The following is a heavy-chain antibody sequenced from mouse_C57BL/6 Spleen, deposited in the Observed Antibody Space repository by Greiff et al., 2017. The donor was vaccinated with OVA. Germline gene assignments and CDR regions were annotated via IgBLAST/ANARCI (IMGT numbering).Heavy chain of an antibody. D-gene: IGHD2-4*01. CDR1: GFTFSDYY. CDR2: ISNGGGST. V-gene: IGHV5-12*01. Sequence: EVMLVESGGGLVQPGGSLKLSCAASGFTFSDYYMYWVRQTPEKRLEWVAYISNGGGSTYYPDTVKGRFTISRDNAKNTLYLQMSRLKSEDTAMYYCARHDGDYDGAMDYWGQGTSVTVSS. J-gene: IGHJ4*01. CDR3: ARHDGDYDGAMDY.